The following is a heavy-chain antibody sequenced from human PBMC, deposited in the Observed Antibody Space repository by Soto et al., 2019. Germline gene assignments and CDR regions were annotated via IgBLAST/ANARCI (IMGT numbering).Heavy chain of an antibody. J-gene: IGHJ4*02. CDR3: ARMGPRAARPSY. CDR2: VSSSGTTM. CDR1: GFTFSDYD. Sequence: QVQLAESGGGLVEPGGYLRISCAGSGFTFSDYDMSWIRQSPGKGLEWVSFVSSSGTTMYFADSVKGRFTISRDNAKNSLYLQMNSLRAEDTAVYYCARMGPRAARPSYWGQGTLVTVSS. D-gene: IGHD6-6*01. V-gene: IGHV3-11*01.